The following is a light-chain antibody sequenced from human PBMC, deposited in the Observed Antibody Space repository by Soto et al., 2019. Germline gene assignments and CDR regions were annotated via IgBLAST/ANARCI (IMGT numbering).Light chain of an antibody. CDR3: CSYAGIYTWV. J-gene: IGLJ1*01. Sequence: SVLTQPRSVSGSPGRSVTISCTGTSSDVVAHSYVSWYQQHPGKAPKPMIYDVSKRPSGVPDRFSGSKSGNTASLTISGLQAEDEADYYCCSYAGIYTWVFGTGTKGTVL. CDR1: SSDVVAHSY. CDR2: DVS. V-gene: IGLV2-11*01.